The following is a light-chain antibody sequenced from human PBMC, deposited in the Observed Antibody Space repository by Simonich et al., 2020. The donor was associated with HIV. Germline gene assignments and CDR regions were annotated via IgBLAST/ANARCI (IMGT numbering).Light chain of an antibody. Sequence: SYGLTQPPSVSVSPGQTARITCSGDTLASQYAYWYQQKPGQAPVLVIYKDVERPPGGPERISGSSSGTIFTLTITRVQADDEADYYCQSTDSSGTLWVFGGGTKLTVL. J-gene: IGLJ3*02. CDR2: KDV. CDR1: TLASQY. V-gene: IGLV3-25*03. CDR3: QSTDSSGTLWV.